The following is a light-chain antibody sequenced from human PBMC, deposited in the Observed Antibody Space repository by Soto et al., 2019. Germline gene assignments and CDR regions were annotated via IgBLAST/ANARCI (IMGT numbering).Light chain of an antibody. J-gene: IGKJ1*01. V-gene: IGKV4-1*01. CDR3: QQYYSTPPT. Sequence: DIVLTQSPDSLAVSLGERATINCKSSQSVLYSSNNKNYLAWYQQKPGQPPKLLIYWASTRESGVPDRFSGSGAGTDSPLTISSLQAEDVADYYCQQYYSTPPTFGQGTKVEIK. CDR1: QSVLYSSNNKNY. CDR2: WAS.